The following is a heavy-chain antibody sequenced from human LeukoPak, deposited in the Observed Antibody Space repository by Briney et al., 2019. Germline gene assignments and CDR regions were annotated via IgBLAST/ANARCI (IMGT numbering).Heavy chain of an antibody. J-gene: IGHJ3*02. CDR3: AKIGWAFDI. Sequence: PGGSRRLSCAASGFTFSIYAMSLVLQSPGKRLEWVSAISGSGGSTYYADSVKGRFTISRDNSKNTLYLQMNSLRAEDTAVYYCAKIGWAFDIWGQGTMVTVSS. CDR2: ISGSGGST. V-gene: IGHV3-23*01. D-gene: IGHD2-15*01. CDR1: GFTFSIYA.